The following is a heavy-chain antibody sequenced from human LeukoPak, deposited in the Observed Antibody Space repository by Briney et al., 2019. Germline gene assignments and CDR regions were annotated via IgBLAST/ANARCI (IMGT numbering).Heavy chain of an antibody. CDR3: VKRLAATGPPHDY. CDR2: IISNGGST. J-gene: IGHJ4*02. Sequence: PGGSLRLSCSASGFTFSNFAMHWVRQAPGKGLEWISGIISNGGSTYYADSVKGRFTISRDNSKNTLFLQMSSLRAEDTAVYYCVKRLAATGPPHDYWGQGTLVTVSS. V-gene: IGHV3-64D*06. D-gene: IGHD1-26*01. CDR1: GFTFSNFA.